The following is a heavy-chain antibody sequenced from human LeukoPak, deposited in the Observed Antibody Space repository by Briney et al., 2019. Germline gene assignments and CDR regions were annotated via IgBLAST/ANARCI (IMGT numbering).Heavy chain of an antibody. Sequence: PTGGSLRLSCADSGFTFSSYAMTWVRQAPGKGLEWVSTISGASGTTYYADSVKGRFTISRDNSKNTLYLQMNSLRAEDTAVYYCAKKVPANWGSYFDYWGQGTLVTVSS. CDR1: GFTFSSYA. D-gene: IGHD7-27*01. V-gene: IGHV3-23*01. CDR2: ISGASGTT. J-gene: IGHJ4*02. CDR3: AKKVPANWGSYFDY.